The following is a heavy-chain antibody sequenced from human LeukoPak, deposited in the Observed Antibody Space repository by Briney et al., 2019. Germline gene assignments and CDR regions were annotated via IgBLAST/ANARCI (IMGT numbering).Heavy chain of an antibody. Sequence: ASVKVSCKASGYTFTGYYMHWVRQAPGQGLEWMGRINPNSGGTDYAHKFQGRVTMTTDTSNNTAYMELTWLRSDDTAVYYCVRDPNYHDTSGSIGCNYWGQGTLVTVSS. CDR1: GYTFTGYY. CDR2: INPNSGGT. J-gene: IGHJ4*02. D-gene: IGHD3-22*01. V-gene: IGHV1-2*06. CDR3: VRDPNYHDTSGSIGCNY.